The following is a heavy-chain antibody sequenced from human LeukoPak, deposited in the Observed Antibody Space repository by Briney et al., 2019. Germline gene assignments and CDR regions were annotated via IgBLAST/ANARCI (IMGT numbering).Heavy chain of an antibody. Sequence: PGGSLRLSCAASGFTFTSHGMNWVRQAPGKGLEWVSGISSSGDITYYADSVKGRFTISRDNAKNSLYLQMNSLRAEDTAVYYCARDPKLIAAAGTGDYWGQGTLVTVSS. CDR3: ARDPKLIAAAGTGDY. J-gene: IGHJ4*02. V-gene: IGHV3-21*01. CDR1: GFTFTSHG. D-gene: IGHD6-13*01. CDR2: ISSSGDIT.